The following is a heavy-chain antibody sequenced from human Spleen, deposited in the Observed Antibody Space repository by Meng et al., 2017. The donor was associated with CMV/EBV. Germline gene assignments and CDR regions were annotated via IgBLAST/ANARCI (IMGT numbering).Heavy chain of an antibody. V-gene: IGHV3-21*01. CDR2: ISSSRSYI. CDR1: GFTFSTYT. Sequence: GGSLRLSCAPSGFTFSTYTLHWVRQAPGKGLEWVASISSSRSYINYADSVKGRFTISRDNAKNSLYLQLSSLSADDTAVYYCARERLYQPLWGDALDIWGQGTMVTVSS. J-gene: IGHJ3*02. CDR3: ARERLYQPLWGDALDI. D-gene: IGHD2-2*01.